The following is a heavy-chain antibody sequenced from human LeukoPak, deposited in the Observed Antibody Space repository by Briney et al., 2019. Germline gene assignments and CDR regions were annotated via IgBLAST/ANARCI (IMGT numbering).Heavy chain of an antibody. CDR2: IYYTGST. D-gene: IGHD6-13*01. V-gene: IGHV4-59*08. CDR1: GGSISSYY. Sequence: SETLSLTCTVSGGSISSYYWSWIRQPPGKGLEWIGYIYYTGSTNYNPSLKSRVTISVDTSKSQFSLKLSSVTAADTAVYYCARQSRGAVAGNDYWGQGTLVTVSS. J-gene: IGHJ4*02. CDR3: ARQSRGAVAGNDY.